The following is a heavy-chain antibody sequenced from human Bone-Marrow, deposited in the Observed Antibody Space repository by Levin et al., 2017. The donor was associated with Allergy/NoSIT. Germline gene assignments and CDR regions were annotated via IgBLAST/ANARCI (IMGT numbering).Heavy chain of an antibody. CDR2: ISHNGSP. D-gene: IGHD3-16*02. J-gene: IGHJ4*01. V-gene: IGHV4-34*01. CDR1: GGSLDGHY. CDR3: ARGAGIVLGDLSVEDYYFDY. Sequence: PSETLSLTCAVSGGSLDGHYWTWIRQSPGKGLEWIGEISHNGSPTYNPSLKSRVTISVDKSRHQFSLRLTSVTAADTAIYYCARGAGIVLGDLSVEDYYFDYWGQGTLVTVSS.